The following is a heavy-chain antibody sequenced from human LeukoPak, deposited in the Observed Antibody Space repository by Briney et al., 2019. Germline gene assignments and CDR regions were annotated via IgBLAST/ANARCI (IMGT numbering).Heavy chain of an antibody. V-gene: IGHV3-30*18. CDR3: AKDRSTTWSFDY. D-gene: IGHD6-13*01. J-gene: IGHJ4*02. CDR1: GFTFSFSG. CDR2: ISDDGSRK. Sequence: GRSLRLSCEASGFTFSFSGMYWVRQAPGKGLEWVAFISDDGSRKYYADSVKGRFTISRDNSKNMLFLQMNSLRTEDTAVYYCAKDRSTTWSFDYWGQGTLVTVSS.